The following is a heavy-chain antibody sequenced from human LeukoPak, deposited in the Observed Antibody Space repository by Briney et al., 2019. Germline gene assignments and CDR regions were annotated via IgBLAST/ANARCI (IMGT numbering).Heavy chain of an antibody. D-gene: IGHD6-6*01. Sequence: GESLKISCKGSGYSFSTYWIAWVRQMPGKGLEWMGLIYTGDSDIRYSPSFQGQVTFSADKSINTAYLQWSTLKASDSAMYYCARLADGSSATWFDPWGQGTLVTVSS. J-gene: IGHJ5*02. CDR2: IYTGDSDI. V-gene: IGHV5-51*01. CDR3: ARLADGSSATWFDP. CDR1: GYSFSTYW.